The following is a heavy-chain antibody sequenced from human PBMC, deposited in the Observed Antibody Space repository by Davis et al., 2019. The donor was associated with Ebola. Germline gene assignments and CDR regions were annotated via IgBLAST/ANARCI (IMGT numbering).Heavy chain of an antibody. V-gene: IGHV3-33*05. J-gene: IGHJ4*02. D-gene: IGHD3-3*01. CDR1: GFTFSSYD. Sequence: GESLKISCAASGFTFSSYDMHWVRQAPGKGLEWVAVISYDGSNKYYADSVKGRFTISRDNSKNTLYLQMNSLRAEDTAVYYCARDRVTIFGVVIASYFDYWGQGTLVTVSS. CDR3: ARDRVTIFGVVIASYFDY. CDR2: ISYDGSNK.